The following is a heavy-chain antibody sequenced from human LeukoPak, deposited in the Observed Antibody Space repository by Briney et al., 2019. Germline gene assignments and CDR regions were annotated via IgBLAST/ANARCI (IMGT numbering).Heavy chain of an antibody. CDR2: ISAYNGNT. V-gene: IGHV1-18*01. CDR3: ARDARSWHYYYSGMDV. D-gene: IGHD6-13*01. J-gene: IGHJ6*01. Sequence: ASVKVSCKASGYTFIGHGISWVRQAPGQGLEWMGWISAYNGNTHYAQNLQGRVTMTTDTSTSTAYMELRSLRSDDTALYYCARDARSWHYYYSGMDVWGQGTTVTVSS. CDR1: GYTFIGHG.